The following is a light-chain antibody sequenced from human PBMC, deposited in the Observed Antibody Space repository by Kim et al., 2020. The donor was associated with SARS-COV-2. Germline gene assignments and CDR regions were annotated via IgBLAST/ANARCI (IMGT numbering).Light chain of an antibody. V-gene: IGLV3-21*01. Sequence: SSELTQPPSVSVAPGKTARITCGGDNIGTNNVHWYQQKSGQAPVLVIYYDSDRPSGIPERFSGSNSGNTAALTIFRVEAGDEADYYCQVWDSTSDHVVFG. CDR1: NIGTNN. CDR3: QVWDSTSDHVV. CDR2: YDS. J-gene: IGLJ2*01.